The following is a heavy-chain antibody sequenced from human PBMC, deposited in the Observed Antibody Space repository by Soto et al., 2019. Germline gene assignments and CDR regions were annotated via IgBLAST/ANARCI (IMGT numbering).Heavy chain of an antibody. J-gene: IGHJ3*02. V-gene: IGHV3-21*01. CDR3: ARDLTVADAFDI. D-gene: IGHD6-19*01. Sequence: GGSLRLSCAASGFTFSSYSMNWVRQAPGKGLEWVSSISSSSSYIYYADSVKGRFTISRDNAKNSLYLQMNSLRAEDTAVYYCARDLTVADAFDIWGQGTMVTVSS. CDR2: ISSSSSYI. CDR1: GFTFSSYS.